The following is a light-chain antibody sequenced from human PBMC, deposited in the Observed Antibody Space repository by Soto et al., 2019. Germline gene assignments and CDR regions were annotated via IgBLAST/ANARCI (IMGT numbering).Light chain of an antibody. CDR3: QQSYRLWT. J-gene: IGKJ1*01. CDR2: AAS. Sequence: DIQMTQSPSSLSASVGDRVTITCRASQSISSYLNWYQQKPGKAPKLLIYAASSLQSGVPSRFSGSGSGTDFTLTISSLQPEDFATYYCQQSYRLWTFGQGTKVEIK. V-gene: IGKV1-39*01. CDR1: QSISSY.